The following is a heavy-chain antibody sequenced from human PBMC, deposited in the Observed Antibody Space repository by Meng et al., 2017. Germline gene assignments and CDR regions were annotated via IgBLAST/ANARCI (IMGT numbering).Heavy chain of an antibody. J-gene: IGHJ3*02. CDR1: GGSISSGGYY. CDR3: ARSPVGANAFDI. V-gene: IGHV4-31*03. CDR2: IYYSGST. D-gene: IGHD1-26*01. Sequence: SETLSLTCTVSGGSISSGGYYWSWIRQHPGKGLEWIGYIYYSGSTYYNPSLKSRVTISVDTSKNQFSLKLSSVTAADTAVYYCARSPVGANAFDIWGQGTRVT.